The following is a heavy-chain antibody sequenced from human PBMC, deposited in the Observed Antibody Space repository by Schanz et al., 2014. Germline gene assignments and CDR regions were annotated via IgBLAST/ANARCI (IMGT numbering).Heavy chain of an antibody. CDR3: VRDELLWFGEVLSLDY. CDR2: ISGSGAST. CDR1: GFGFSSYS. Sequence: EVQLVESGGGLIQPGGSLRLSCAASGFGFSSYSMNWVRQAPGKGLEWVSGISGSGASTYYAVSVKGRFTISRDNSNKTVELQMNSLRAEDTALYYCVRDELLWFGEVLSLDYWGQGALVTVSS. J-gene: IGHJ4*02. V-gene: IGHV3-23*04. D-gene: IGHD3-10*01.